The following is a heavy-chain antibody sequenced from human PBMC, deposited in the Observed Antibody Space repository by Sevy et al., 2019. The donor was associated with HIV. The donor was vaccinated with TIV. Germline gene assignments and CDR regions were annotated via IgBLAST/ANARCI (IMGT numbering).Heavy chain of an antibody. J-gene: IGHJ3*02. CDR2: ISAYNGNT. CDR3: ARSGAYYDSSGYRGAFDI. CDR1: GYTFTSYG. V-gene: IGHV1-18*04. Sequence: ASVKVSCKASGYTFTSYGISWVRQAPGQGLEWMGWISAYNGNTNYAQKLQGRVTMTTDTSTSTAYMELRSLRSDDTAVYYCARSGAYYDSSGYRGAFDIWGQGTIVTVSS. D-gene: IGHD3-22*01.